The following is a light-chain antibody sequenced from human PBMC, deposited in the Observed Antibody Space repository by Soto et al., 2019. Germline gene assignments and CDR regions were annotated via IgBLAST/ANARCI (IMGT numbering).Light chain of an antibody. CDR1: ESVASNY. CDR3: QQYGTSPSWT. V-gene: IGKV3-20*01. Sequence: EIVLTQSPGTLSLSPGERATLSCRAGESVASNYLAWYQHKPGQAPRLLFYGASSRATGIPDKFSGSGSGTDFTLTISRLEPEDFAVYYCQQYGTSPSWTFGQGTKVDIK. J-gene: IGKJ1*01. CDR2: GAS.